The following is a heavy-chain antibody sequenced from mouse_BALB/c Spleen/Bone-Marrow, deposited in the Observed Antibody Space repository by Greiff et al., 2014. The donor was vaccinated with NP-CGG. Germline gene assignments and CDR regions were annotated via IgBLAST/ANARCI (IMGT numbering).Heavy chain of an antibody. J-gene: IGHJ2*01. CDR3: AREANWNFDY. Sequence: QVQLKESGPELVKPGASVRISCKAAGYTFTSYYIHWVKQRPGQGLELIGWIYPGNVNTKYNEKFKGKATLTADKSSSTAYIQLSSLTSEDSAVYFCAREANWNFDYWGQGTTLTVSS. D-gene: IGHD4-1*01. CDR2: IYPGNVNT. V-gene: IGHV1S56*01. CDR1: GYTFTSYY.